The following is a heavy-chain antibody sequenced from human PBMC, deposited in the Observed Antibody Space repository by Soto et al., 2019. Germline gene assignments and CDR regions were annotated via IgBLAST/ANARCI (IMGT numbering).Heavy chain of an antibody. Sequence: QVQLVESGGGLVKPGGSLRLSCAASGFTFSDYYMSWIRQAPGKGLEWVSYISSSSSYTNYEDSVKGRFTISRDNAKNSLYLQMNSLRAEDTAVYYCARALSYYDSSGYYFDYWGQGTLVTVSS. J-gene: IGHJ4*02. D-gene: IGHD3-22*01. CDR1: GFTFSDYY. CDR3: ARALSYYDSSGYYFDY. V-gene: IGHV3-11*05. CDR2: ISSSSSYT.